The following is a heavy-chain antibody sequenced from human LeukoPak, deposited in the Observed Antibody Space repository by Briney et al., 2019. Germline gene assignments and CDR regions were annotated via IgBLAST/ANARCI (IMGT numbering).Heavy chain of an antibody. CDR1: GGSISSYY. V-gene: IGHV4-59*08. Sequence: SETLSLTCTVSGGSISSYYWSWIRQPPGKGLEWIGYIYYSGSTYYNPSLKSRVTISVDTSKNQFSLKLSSVTAADTAVYYCASLAATGYWGQGTLVTVSS. CDR2: IYYSGST. J-gene: IGHJ4*02. CDR3: ASLAATGY. D-gene: IGHD6-19*01.